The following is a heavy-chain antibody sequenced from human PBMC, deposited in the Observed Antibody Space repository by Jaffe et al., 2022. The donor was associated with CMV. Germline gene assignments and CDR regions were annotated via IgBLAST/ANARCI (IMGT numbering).Heavy chain of an antibody. D-gene: IGHD1-20*01. CDR2: ISWNSGSI. CDR3: AKDINRYFGYYYYGMDV. V-gene: IGHV3-9*01. Sequence: EVQLVESGGGLVQPGRSLRLSCAASGFTFDDYAMHWVRQAPGKGLEWVSGISWNSGSIGYADSVKGRFTISRDNAKNSLYLQMNSLRAEDTALYYCAKDINRYFGYYYYGMDVWGQGTTVTVSS. J-gene: IGHJ6*02. CDR1: GFTFDDYA.